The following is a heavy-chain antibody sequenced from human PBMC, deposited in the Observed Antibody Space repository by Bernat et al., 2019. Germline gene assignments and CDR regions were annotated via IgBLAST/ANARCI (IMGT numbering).Heavy chain of an antibody. CDR3: ARGPIAAAGDY. CDR1: GFTFSSYG. D-gene: IGHD6-13*01. Sequence: QVQLVESGGGVVQPGRSLRLSCAASGFTFSSYGMHWVRQAPGKGLEWVTVISNDGSNKYYADSVKDRFTISRDNSKNTLYLQMNSLRAEDTAVYYCARGPIAAAGDYWGQGTLVTVSS. V-gene: IGHV3-30*03. J-gene: IGHJ4*02. CDR2: ISNDGSNK.